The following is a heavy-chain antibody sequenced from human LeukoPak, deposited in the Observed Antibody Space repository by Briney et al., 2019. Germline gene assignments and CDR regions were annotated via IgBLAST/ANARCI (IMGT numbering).Heavy chain of an antibody. V-gene: IGHV3-15*01. D-gene: IGHD1-26*01. J-gene: IGHJ6*03. Sequence: GGSLRLSCAASGFTFSNAWMSWVRQAPGKGLEWVGRIKSKTDGGTTDYAAPVKGRFTISRDDSKNTLYLQMNSLKTEDTAVYYCTTTYSGSYKAMYYYYMDVWGKGTTVTISS. CDR2: IKSKTDGGTT. CDR3: TTTYSGSYKAMYYYYMDV. CDR1: GFTFSNAW.